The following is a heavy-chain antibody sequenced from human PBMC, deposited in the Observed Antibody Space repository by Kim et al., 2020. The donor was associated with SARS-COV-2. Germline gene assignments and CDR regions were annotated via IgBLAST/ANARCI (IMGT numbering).Heavy chain of an antibody. Sequence: ASVKVSCKASGYTFTSYGISWVRQAPGQGLEWMGWISAYNGNTNYAQKLQGRVTMTTDTSTSTAYMELRSLRSDDTAVYYCARGWTYYDILSAYYAFDIWGQGTMVTVSS. D-gene: IGHD3-9*01. V-gene: IGHV1-18*04. CDR3: ARGWTYYDILSAYYAFDI. CDR1: GYTFTSYG. J-gene: IGHJ3*02. CDR2: ISAYNGNT.